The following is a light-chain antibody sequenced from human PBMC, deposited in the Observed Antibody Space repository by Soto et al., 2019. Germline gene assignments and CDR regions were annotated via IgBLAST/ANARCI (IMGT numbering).Light chain of an antibody. CDR3: QQYGSSPRT. Sequence: EIVLTQSPGTLSLSPGERATLSCRASQSVSSSYLAWYQQKPGQAPGLLIYGASSRATGIPDRISGSGSGTDFTLTISRLEPEDFAVYYCQQYGSSPRTFGQGTKVEIK. CDR1: QSVSSSY. J-gene: IGKJ1*01. CDR2: GAS. V-gene: IGKV3-20*01.